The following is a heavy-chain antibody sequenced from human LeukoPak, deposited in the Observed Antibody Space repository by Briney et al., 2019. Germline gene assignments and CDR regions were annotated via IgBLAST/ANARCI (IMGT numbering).Heavy chain of an antibody. D-gene: IGHD2-15*01. Sequence: SQTLSLTCAISGDSVSSNSAAWNWIRQSPSRGLEWLGRTDYRSKWYNDYGVSVKSLITINPDTSKNQFSLQLNSVTPEDTAVYYCAREPDLRYCSGGSCYVTWFDPWGQGTLVTVSS. J-gene: IGHJ5*02. CDR2: TDYRSKWYN. CDR1: GDSVSSNSAA. V-gene: IGHV6-1*01. CDR3: AREPDLRYCSGGSCYVTWFDP.